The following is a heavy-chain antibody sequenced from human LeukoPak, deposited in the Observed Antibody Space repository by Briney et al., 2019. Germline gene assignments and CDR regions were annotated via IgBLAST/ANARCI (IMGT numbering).Heavy chain of an antibody. CDR1: GFTFSSYW. CDR3: ARGGSGSSYLVHI. CDR2: ISTDGSST. Sequence: GGSLRLSCAASGFTFSSYWMHWVRQAPGKGLVWVSLISTDGSSTRYADSVKGRFTVSRDNAKNTLYVQMNSLRAEDTAVYYCARGGSGSSYLVHIWGQGTLVTVSS. V-gene: IGHV3-74*01. J-gene: IGHJ4*02. D-gene: IGHD1-26*01.